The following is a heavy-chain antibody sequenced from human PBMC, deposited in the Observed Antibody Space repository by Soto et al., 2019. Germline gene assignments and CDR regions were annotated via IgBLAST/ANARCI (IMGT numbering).Heavy chain of an antibody. D-gene: IGHD2-8*01. CDR1: GFTFSSYA. Sequence: GGSLRLSCSASGFTFSSYAMHWGRQAPGKGLEYVSAISSNGGSTYYADSVKGRFTISRDNSKNTLYLQMSSLRAEDTAVYYCVKVELEDIVLMVYPDWLYSFDYWGQATLVTVSS. V-gene: IGHV3-64D*08. CDR2: ISSNGGST. CDR3: VKVELEDIVLMVYPDWLYSFDY. J-gene: IGHJ4*02.